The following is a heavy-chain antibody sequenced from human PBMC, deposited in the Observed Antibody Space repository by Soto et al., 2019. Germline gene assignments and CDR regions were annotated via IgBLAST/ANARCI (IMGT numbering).Heavy chain of an antibody. D-gene: IGHD4-17*01. CDR2: LTPSGDST. V-gene: IGHV3-23*01. CDR1: GFTFSTYA. Sequence: GGSLRLSCVASGFTFSTYAMNWVRQAPGKGLEWVSALTPSGDSTYYADSVKGRFTISRDNSMSALYLQINSLRVEDTAVYYCAHPRGYGVFDAYDIWGQGTMVTVSS. J-gene: IGHJ3*02. CDR3: AHPRGYGVFDAYDI.